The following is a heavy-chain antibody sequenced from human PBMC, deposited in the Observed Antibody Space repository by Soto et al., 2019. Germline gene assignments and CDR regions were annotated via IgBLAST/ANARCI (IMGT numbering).Heavy chain of an antibody. D-gene: IGHD2-15*01. Sequence: GGSLRLSCAASGFTFSSYGMHWVRQAPGKGLEWVAVISYDGSNKYYADSVKGRFTISRDNSKNTLYLQMNSLRAEDTAVYYCAKDTTGYSAAFDIWGQGTMVTVSS. CDR3: AKDTTGYSAAFDI. CDR2: ISYDGSNK. V-gene: IGHV3-30*18. CDR1: GFTFSSYG. J-gene: IGHJ3*02.